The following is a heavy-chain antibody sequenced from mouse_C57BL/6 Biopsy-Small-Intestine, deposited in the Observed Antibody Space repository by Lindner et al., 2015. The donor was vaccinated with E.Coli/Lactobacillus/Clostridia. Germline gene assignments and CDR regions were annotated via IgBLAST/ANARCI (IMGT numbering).Heavy chain of an antibody. V-gene: IGHV1-81*01. CDR3: ARGLITTVVATDY. Sequence: VQLQESGAELARPGASVKLSCKASGYTFTSYGISWVKQRTGQGLEWIGEIYPRSGNTYYNEKFKGKATLTVDKSSSTAYMELRSLTSEDSAVYFCARGLITTVVATDYWGQGTTLTVSS. D-gene: IGHD1-1*01. J-gene: IGHJ2*01. CDR1: GYTFTSYG. CDR2: IYPRSGNT.